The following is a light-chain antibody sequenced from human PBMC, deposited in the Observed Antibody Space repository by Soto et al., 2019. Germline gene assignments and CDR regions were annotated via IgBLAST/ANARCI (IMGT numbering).Light chain of an antibody. Sequence: EIVMTQSPATLSVSPGEIATLSFRASQSVSSNYLAWYQQKPGQAPRLLIYGASSRATGIPNRFSGSGSGTDFTLTIFRLEPEDFAVYYCQQYGSSPLTFGQGTKVDIK. CDR1: QSVSSNY. CDR3: QQYGSSPLT. J-gene: IGKJ4*01. V-gene: IGKV3-20*01. CDR2: GAS.